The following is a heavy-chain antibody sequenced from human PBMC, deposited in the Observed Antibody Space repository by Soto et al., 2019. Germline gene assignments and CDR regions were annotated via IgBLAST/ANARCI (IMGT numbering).Heavy chain of an antibody. D-gene: IGHD5-18*01. CDR2: INPSGGST. J-gene: IGHJ3*02. Sequence: GASVKVSCKASGYTFTSYYMHWVRQAPGQGLEWMGIINPSGGSTSYAQKFKGRVTLTRDTSTSTVYMELSSLSSEDTAVYYCARFGYSYGDDAFDIWGQGTMVTVS. CDR3: ARFGYSYGDDAFDI. V-gene: IGHV1-46*01. CDR1: GYTFTSYY.